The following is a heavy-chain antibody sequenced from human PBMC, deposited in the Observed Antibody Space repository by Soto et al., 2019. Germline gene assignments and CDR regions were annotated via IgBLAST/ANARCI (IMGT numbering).Heavy chain of an antibody. Sequence: GASVKVSCKASGYTFTSYAMHWVRQAPGQRLEWMGWINAGNGNTKYSQKFQGRVTITRDTSASTAYMELSSLRSEDTAVYYCAKGVCSDGNCYGREDVWGQGTTVTVSS. CDR3: AKGVCSDGNCYGREDV. J-gene: IGHJ6*02. CDR2: INAGNGNT. CDR1: GYTFTSYA. D-gene: IGHD2-15*01. V-gene: IGHV1-3*01.